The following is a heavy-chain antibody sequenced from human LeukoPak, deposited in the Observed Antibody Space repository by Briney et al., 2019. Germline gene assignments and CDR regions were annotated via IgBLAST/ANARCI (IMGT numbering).Heavy chain of an antibody. D-gene: IGHD1-26*01. CDR2: ISSSSNYI. Sequence: GGSLRLSCAASGFTFITYSMNWVRQAPGKGLEWVSSISSSSNYIYYADSVEGRFTISRDNAKNSLYLQMNSLRAEDTAVYYCAREVGVVGATCDYWGQGTLVTVSS. CDR3: AREVGVVGATCDY. CDR1: GFTFITYS. V-gene: IGHV3-21*04. J-gene: IGHJ4*02.